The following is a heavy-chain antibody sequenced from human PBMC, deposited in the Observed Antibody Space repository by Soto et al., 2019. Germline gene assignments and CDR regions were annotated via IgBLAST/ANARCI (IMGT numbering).Heavy chain of an antibody. CDR2: MNPNSGNT. D-gene: IGHD4-17*01. CDR1: GYPFTRYD. V-gene: IGHV1-8*01. J-gene: IGHJ1*01. CDR3: ASYTNDYGVRH. Sequence: QGQLVQSGAEVKKPGASVKVSCKASGYPFTRYDINWVRQATGQGLEWMGWMNPNSGNTGYAQKFQGRVTMTRNNSISTAYMELSSLRSEDTAVYYCASYTNDYGVRHWGQGTLVPVSS.